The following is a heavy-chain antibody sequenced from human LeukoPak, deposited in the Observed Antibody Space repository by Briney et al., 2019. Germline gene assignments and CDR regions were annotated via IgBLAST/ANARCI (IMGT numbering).Heavy chain of an antibody. J-gene: IGHJ4*02. Sequence: GGSLRLSCAASGLTVSTDHMSWVRQAPGKGLEWVAVSYSGGTSQYAESVKGRFTISRDNSKNTLDLQMNSLRADDTAVYYCARDDYNHHWGQGTLVTVSS. CDR3: ARDDYNHH. V-gene: IGHV3-53*01. CDR2: SYSGGTS. D-gene: IGHD4-11*01. CDR1: GLTVSTDH.